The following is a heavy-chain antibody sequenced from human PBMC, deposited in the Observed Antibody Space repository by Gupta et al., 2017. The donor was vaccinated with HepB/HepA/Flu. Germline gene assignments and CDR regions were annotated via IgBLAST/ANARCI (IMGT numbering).Heavy chain of an antibody. Sequence: EVQLVESGGDLVQPGGSLRPSCRASRFSVSNNYMSWVRQTPGKGLDWVSVVYDNGGTNYADSVKGRFAISRDNSKNTVYLQMNSLRAEDTAVYYCARGVNGGFDIWGQGTMVIVSS. CDR3: ARGVNGGFDI. J-gene: IGHJ3*02. CDR1: RFSVSNNY. V-gene: IGHV3-66*01. CDR2: VYDNGGT. D-gene: IGHD4-23*01.